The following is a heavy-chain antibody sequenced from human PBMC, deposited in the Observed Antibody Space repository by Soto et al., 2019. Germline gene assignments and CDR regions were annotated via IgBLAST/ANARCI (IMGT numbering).Heavy chain of an antibody. CDR2: MYDSGST. CDR1: GGYISSYY. J-gene: IGHJ4*02. V-gene: IGHV4-59*01. Sequence: PSETLSLTCTVSGGYISSYYWTWIRQPPGKGLEWIGNMYDSGSTSYNPSLKSRVSISVDTSKNQFSLKLTSVTAADTAVYYCATLGCSTSSCLDYWGQGTLVTVSS. D-gene: IGHD2-2*01. CDR3: ATLGCSTSSCLDY.